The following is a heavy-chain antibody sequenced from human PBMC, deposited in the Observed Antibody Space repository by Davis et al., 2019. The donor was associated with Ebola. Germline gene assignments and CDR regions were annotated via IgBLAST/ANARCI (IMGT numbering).Heavy chain of an antibody. J-gene: IGHJ1*01. CDR2: LNPEGSQK. Sequence: MSCVRQAPGQRPAWVAKLNPEGSQKSYVDSVRGRFTISRDNAKSSLYLQMNSLRAEDTAVFYCVRGGSATAYWGQGTPVTVSS. D-gene: IGHD2-15*01. CDR3: VRGGSATAY. V-gene: IGHV3-7*03.